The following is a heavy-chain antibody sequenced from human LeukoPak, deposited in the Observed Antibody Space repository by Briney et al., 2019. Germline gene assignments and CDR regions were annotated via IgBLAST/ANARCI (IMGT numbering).Heavy chain of an antibody. CDR2: INPSGGST. Sequence: ASVKVSCKASGYTFTSYYMHWVRQAPGQGLEWMGIINPSGGSTSYAQKFQGRVTMTRDTSTSTVYMELSSLRSEDTAVYYCAREPSQPKGIAAHQTNYGMDVWGQGTTVTVSS. V-gene: IGHV1-46*01. J-gene: IGHJ6*02. CDR3: AREPSQPKGIAAHQTNYGMDV. D-gene: IGHD6-6*01. CDR1: GYTFTSYY.